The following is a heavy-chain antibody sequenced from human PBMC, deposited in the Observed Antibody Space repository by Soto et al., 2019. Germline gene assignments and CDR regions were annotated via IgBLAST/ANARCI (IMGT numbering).Heavy chain of an antibody. CDR1: GGSFSGYY. J-gene: IGHJ4*02. D-gene: IGHD1-1*01. CDR2: INHSGST. CDR3: ARDPGDLVSFDY. V-gene: IGHV4-34*01. Sequence: SEILSLTCAVYGGSFSGYYWSWIRQPPGKGLEWIGEINHSGSTNYNPSLKSRVTISVDTSKNQFSLKLSSVTAADTAVYYCARDPGDLVSFDYWGQGTLVTVSS.